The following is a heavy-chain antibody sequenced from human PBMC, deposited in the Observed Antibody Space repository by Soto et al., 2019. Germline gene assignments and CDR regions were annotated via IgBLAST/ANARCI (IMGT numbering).Heavy chain of an antibody. CDR2: IYSNGNT. CDR3: SRAPTYCXXGSCHDY. D-gene: IGHD2-15*01. Sequence: SETLSLTCSVSGVSIDGYFCSWLRQPPGKALEWIGYIYSNGNTKYNHSLKSRGTISIEKSENQFSLNLTSVTAADTAVYYCSRAPTYCXXGSCHDYWGQGILVTVSS. CDR1: GVSIDGYF. V-gene: IGHV4-59*01. J-gene: IGHJ4*02.